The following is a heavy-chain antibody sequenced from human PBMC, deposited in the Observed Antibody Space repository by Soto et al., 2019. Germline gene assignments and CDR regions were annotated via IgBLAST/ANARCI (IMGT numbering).Heavy chain of an antibody. V-gene: IGHV1-69*13. CDR2: IIPIFGTA. Sequence: SVKVSCKASGGTFSSDAISWGRQAPGEGGEWVGGIIPIFGTADYAQKFEGRVKSTADESTSTAYMERSSLRSEHTAVYPYAIAIYSTPPNYYARYGMDVWGHGTTVTVSS. D-gene: IGHD3-10*01. J-gene: IGHJ6*02. CDR1: GGTFSSDA. CDR3: AIAIYSTPPNYYARYGMDV.